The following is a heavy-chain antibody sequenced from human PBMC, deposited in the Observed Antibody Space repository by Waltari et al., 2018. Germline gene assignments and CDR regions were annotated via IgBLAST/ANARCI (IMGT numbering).Heavy chain of an antibody. D-gene: IGHD3-22*01. CDR1: GGSISSSSYY. J-gene: IGHJ4*02. CDR3: AGNEYYYDSSGYYFDY. V-gene: IGHV4-39*01. Sequence: QLQLQESGPGLVKPSETLSLTCTVSGGSISSSSYYWGWIRPPPGKGLEWIGSIYYSGSTYYNPSLKSRVTISVDTSKNQFSLKLSSVTAADTAVYYCAGNEYYYDSSGYYFDYWGQGTLVTVSS. CDR2: IYYSGST.